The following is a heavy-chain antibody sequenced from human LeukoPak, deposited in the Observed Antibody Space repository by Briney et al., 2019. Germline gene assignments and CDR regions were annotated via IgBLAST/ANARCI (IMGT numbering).Heavy chain of an antibody. CDR2: ISSSSTI. V-gene: IGHV3-48*04. CDR1: GFTFSSYS. CDR3: AREAQLLWFGEENWFDP. Sequence: PGGSLRLSCAASGFTFSSYSMNWVRQAPGKGLEWVSYISSSSTIYYADSVKGRFTISRDNAKNSLYLQMNSLRAEDTAVYYCAREAQLLWFGEENWFDPWGQGTLVTVSS. D-gene: IGHD3-10*01. J-gene: IGHJ5*02.